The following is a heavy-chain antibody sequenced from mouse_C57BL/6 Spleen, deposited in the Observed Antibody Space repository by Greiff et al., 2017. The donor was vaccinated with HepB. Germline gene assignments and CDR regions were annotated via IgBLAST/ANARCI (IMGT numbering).Heavy chain of an antibody. CDR1: GFTFSSYG. Sequence: EVQVVESGGDLVKPGGSLKLSCAASGFTFSSYGMSWVRQTPDKRLEWVATISSGGSYTYYPDSVKGRFTISRDNAKNTLYLQMSSLKSEDTAMYYCARHIWDGNYFDYWGQGTTLTVSS. D-gene: IGHD4-1*01. CDR3: ARHIWDGNYFDY. CDR2: ISSGGSYT. V-gene: IGHV5-6*01. J-gene: IGHJ2*01.